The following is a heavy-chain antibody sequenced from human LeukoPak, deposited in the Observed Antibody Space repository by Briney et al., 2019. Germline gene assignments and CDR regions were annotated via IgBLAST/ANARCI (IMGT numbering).Heavy chain of an antibody. D-gene: IGHD3-22*01. CDR2: IFGNTGST. CDR1: GFTFSTYS. V-gene: IGHV3-23*01. CDR3: AKDRTYYYDFSAYYFSPPLQHY. Sequence: PGGPLRLSCAASGFTFSTYSMSWVCQAPGKGLEWVSGIFGNTGSTYYADSVKGRVTISRDNSRNTVYLQMNSLRAEDTAVYYCAKDRTYYYDFSAYYFSPPLQHYWGQGTLVTVSS. J-gene: IGHJ4*02.